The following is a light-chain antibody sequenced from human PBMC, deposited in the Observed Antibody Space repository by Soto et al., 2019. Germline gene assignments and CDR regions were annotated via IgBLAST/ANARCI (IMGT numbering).Light chain of an antibody. J-gene: IGLJ2*01. Sequence: QPVLTQSPSASASLGASVKLTCTLSRGHSSFAIAWHQQQPEKGPRYLMKLNSDGSHSKGDGIPDRFSGSRSGAERYLTISSLQSEDEADYYCQTWGTGIRVFGGGTKLTVL. CDR1: RGHSSFA. CDR3: QTWGTGIRV. V-gene: IGLV4-69*01. CDR2: LNSDGSH.